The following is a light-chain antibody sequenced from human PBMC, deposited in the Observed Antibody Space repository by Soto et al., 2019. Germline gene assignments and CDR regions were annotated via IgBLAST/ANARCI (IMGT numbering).Light chain of an antibody. V-gene: IGKV3-11*01. CDR3: QQRSEWPLT. CDR2: GAS. J-gene: IGKJ4*01. CDR1: QSVDSD. Sequence: EIVLTQSPVTLSLSPGERATLSCRASQSVDSDLAWYQQKPGQAPRLLIYGASDRATGIPARFSGSGSGTDFTLTISSLEPEDFAVYYCQQRSEWPLTFGGGNKVEIK.